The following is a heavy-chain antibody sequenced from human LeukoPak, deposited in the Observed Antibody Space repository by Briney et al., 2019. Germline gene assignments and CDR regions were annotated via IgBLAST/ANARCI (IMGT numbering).Heavy chain of an antibody. J-gene: IGHJ5*02. CDR2: ISGSGGST. V-gene: IGHV3-23*01. D-gene: IGHD3-22*01. CDR3: ARSLVVITTRRAGWFDP. CDR1: GFIFSSYA. Sequence: GGSLRLSCAASGFIFSSYAMSWVRQAPGKGLEWVSAISGSGGSTYYADSVKGRFTISRDNSKNTLYLQMNSLRAEDTAVYYCARSLVVITTRRAGWFDPWGQGTLVTVSS.